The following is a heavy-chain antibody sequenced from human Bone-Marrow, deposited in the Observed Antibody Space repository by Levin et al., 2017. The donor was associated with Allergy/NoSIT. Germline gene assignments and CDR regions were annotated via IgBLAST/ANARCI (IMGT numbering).Heavy chain of an antibody. J-gene: IGHJ3*02. V-gene: IGHV3-48*03. CDR3: ARVGSLRYFDRGVAFDI. CDR1: GFTFSSYE. D-gene: IGHD3-9*01. Sequence: GESLKISCAASGFTFSSYEMNWVRQAPGKGLEWVSYISSSGSTIYYADSVKGRFTISRDNAKNSLYLQMNSLRAEDTAVYYCARVGSLRYFDRGVAFDIWGQGTMVTVSS. CDR2: ISSSGSTI.